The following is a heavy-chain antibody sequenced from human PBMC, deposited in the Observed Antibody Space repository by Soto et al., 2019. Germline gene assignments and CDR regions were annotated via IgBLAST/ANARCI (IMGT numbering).Heavy chain of an antibody. J-gene: IGHJ4*02. CDR3: ASYSSSWYQSLFYY. V-gene: IGHV4-31*03. D-gene: IGHD6-13*01. Sequence: SETLSLTCTVSGGSISSFCYYWSWIRQHPGKGLEWIGYIYYSGSTYYNPSLKSRVTISVDTSKNQFSLKLSSVTAADTAVYYCASYSSSWYQSLFYYWGQGTLVTVSS. CDR2: IYYSGST. CDR1: GGSISSFCYY.